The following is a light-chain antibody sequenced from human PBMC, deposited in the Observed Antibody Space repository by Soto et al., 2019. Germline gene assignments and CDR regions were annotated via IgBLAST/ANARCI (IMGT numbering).Light chain of an antibody. CDR1: QSNTDW. Sequence: DIQMTQSPSTLSASVGDRVTITCRASQSNTDWLAWYQQKPGKAPKFLIYKASNLEGGVPSRFSGSRSGTEFTLTISCVQPDDFATYYCQYWDDYSWTFGQGTKVEIK. CDR3: QYWDDYSWT. V-gene: IGKV1-5*03. J-gene: IGKJ1*01. CDR2: KAS.